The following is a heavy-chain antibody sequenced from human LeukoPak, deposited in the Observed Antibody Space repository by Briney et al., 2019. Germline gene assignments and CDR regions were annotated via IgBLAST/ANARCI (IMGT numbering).Heavy chain of an antibody. J-gene: IGHJ6*03. Sequence: SETLSLTCSVSGASFSTNYWSWIRQPPGRGVEWIGYVFDSGGTNYNPSLKSRVTISVDTSTQQSSLRLSSVTAADTAVYYCARLYQQSKWKYYYYYMDVWGKGTAVTVSS. V-gene: IGHV4-59*01. CDR3: ARLYQQSKWKYYYYYMDV. CDR1: GASFSTNY. CDR2: VFDSGGT. D-gene: IGHD1-1*01.